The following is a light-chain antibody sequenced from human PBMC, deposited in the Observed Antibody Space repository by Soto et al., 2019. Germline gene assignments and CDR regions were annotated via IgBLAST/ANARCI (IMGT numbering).Light chain of an antibody. CDR2: DDR. CDR1: NIGSKG. Sequence: SYELTQPPSVSVAPGQTARLTCGGNNIGSKGVHWYQQRPGQAPVLVLYDDRDRPSGIPERFSGSKSGDTATLTISWVEAGDEADYYCQVWDSSSDHRVFGTGTKV. J-gene: IGLJ1*01. V-gene: IGLV3-21*02. CDR3: QVWDSSSDHRV.